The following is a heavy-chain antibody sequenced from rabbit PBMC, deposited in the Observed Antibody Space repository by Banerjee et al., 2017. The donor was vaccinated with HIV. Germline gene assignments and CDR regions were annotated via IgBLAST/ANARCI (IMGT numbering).Heavy chain of an antibody. J-gene: IGHJ3*01. V-gene: IGHV1S43*01. CDR1: GIDFSSYYY. CDR2: IVTSSAIT. CDR3: AREFVDDNFPTRLAL. D-gene: IGHD2-1*01. Sequence: QQQLEESGGGLVKPGGTLTLTCKASGIDFSSYYYMCWVRQAPGKGLELIACIVTSSAITWYASWAKGRFTITRSTSLNTVDLKMTSLTAADTATYFCAREFVDDNFPTRLALWGQGTLVTVS.